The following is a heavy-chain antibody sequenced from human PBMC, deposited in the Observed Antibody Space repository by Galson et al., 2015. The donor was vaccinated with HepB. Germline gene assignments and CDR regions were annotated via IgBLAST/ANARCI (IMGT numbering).Heavy chain of an antibody. J-gene: IGHJ4*02. CDR3: VSDPAFSFDY. CDR2: IKQDGSER. V-gene: IGHV3-7*01. D-gene: IGHD2/OR15-2a*01. Sequence: SLRLSCAASGFIFSDYWMSWVRQAPGKEPEWVANIKQDGSERYYVDSVKGRFTISRDNAKNSLFLQMDSLRAEDTAMYYCVSDPAFSFDYWGQGTLVSVSS. CDR1: GFIFSDYW.